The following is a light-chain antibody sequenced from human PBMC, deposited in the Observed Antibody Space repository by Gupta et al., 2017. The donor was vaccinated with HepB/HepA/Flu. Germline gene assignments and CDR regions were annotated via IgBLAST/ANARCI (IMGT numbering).Light chain of an antibody. J-gene: IGLJ1*01. V-gene: IGLV3-1*01. Sequence: SYDLSQPPSVSVPPGHTVSISCSGDKWEDKYVSWYQQRPGQSPVLVISKDIKRPSEIPERFSGSNSGNTATLTISGAQALDEADYFCQAWDGSAAVFGAGTKVTVL. CDR2: KDI. CDR1: KWEDKY. CDR3: QAWDGSAAV.